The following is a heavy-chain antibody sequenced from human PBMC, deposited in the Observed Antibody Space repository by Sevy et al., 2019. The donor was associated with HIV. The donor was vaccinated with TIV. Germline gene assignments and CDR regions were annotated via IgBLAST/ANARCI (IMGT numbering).Heavy chain of an antibody. CDR3: AHESFGRFES. V-gene: IGHV3-7*01. CDR1: GFTFSANW. D-gene: IGHD3-16*01. J-gene: IGHJ4*02. CDR2: IKADGSDK. Sequence: GGSLRLSCAASGFTFSANWMNWVRQAPGKGLEWVANIKADGSDKHYVDSVEGRFTISRDNAKNLLFLQMNSLRVEDTAVYYCAHESFGRFESRGQGTLVTVSS.